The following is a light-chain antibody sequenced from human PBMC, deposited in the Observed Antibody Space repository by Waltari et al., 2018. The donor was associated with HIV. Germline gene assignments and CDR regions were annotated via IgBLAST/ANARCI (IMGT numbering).Light chain of an antibody. J-gene: IGLJ2*01. CDR1: YLGVKY. Sequence: SHELTQPPSVSVSPGQTASITCSGDYLGVKYASWYQQKPGQSPVLVIYQDEKRRSGIPERFSGSNSGNTATLTITGTQAMDEADYYCQAWDSSTVLFGGGTKLTVL. V-gene: IGLV3-1*01. CDR3: QAWDSSTVL. CDR2: QDE.